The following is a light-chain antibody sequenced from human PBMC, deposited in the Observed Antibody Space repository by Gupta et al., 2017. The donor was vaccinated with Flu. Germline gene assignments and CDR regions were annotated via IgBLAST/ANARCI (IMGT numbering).Light chain of an antibody. CDR2: GVT. V-gene: IGLV2-14*01. J-gene: IGLJ2*01. CDR1: SSDIGSYNY. CDR3: SSCISSTTLV. Sequence: QYALTPTASVCGSTGQSITISCTGTSSDIGSYNYVSWYQQHPGQAPKLLIYGVTNRPSGVSDRFSASKSGDTASLTISGLQAEDEADYYCSSCISSTTLVFGGGTKLTVL.